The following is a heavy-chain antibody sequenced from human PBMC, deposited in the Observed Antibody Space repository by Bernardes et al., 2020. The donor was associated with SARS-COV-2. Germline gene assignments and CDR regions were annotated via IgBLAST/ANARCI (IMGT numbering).Heavy chain of an antibody. D-gene: IGHD2-2*01. CDR3: ARDLGYCSSTSCPPGGY. CDR1: GGSISSSSYY. J-gene: IGHJ4*02. CDR2: IYYSGST. V-gene: IGHV4-39*07. Sequence: SETLSLTRTVSGGSISSSSYYWGWIRQPPGKGLEWIGSIYYSGSTYYNPSLKSRVTISVDTSKNQFSLKLSSVTAADTAVYYCARDLGYCSSTSCPPGGYWGQGTLVTVSS.